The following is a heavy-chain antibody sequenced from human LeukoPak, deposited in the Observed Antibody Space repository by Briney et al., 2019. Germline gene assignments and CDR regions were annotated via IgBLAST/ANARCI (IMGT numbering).Heavy chain of an antibody. CDR2: IYYSGST. V-gene: IGHV4-39*07. CDR3: ASYVLRYFDWLFHGMDV. D-gene: IGHD3-9*01. Sequence: PSETLSLTCTVSGGSISSSSYYWGWIRQPPGKGLEWIGSIYYSGSTYYNPSLKSRVTISVDTSKNQFSLKLSSVTAADTAVYYCASYVLRYFDWLFHGMDVWGQGTTVTVSS. J-gene: IGHJ6*02. CDR1: GGSISSSSYY.